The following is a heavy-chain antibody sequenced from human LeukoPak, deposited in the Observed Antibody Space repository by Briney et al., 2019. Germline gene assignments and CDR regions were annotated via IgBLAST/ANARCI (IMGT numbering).Heavy chain of an antibody. D-gene: IGHD3-10*01. CDR3: ARPNLYYYGSGGGRPFDP. J-gene: IGHJ5*02. V-gene: IGHV4-34*01. Sequence: SETLSLTCAVYGGSFSGYYWGWIRQPPGKGLEWIGEINHSGSTNYNPSLKSRVTISVDTSKNQFSLKLSSVTAADTAVYYCARPNLYYYGSGGGRPFDPWGQGTLVTVSS. CDR1: GGSFSGYY. CDR2: INHSGST.